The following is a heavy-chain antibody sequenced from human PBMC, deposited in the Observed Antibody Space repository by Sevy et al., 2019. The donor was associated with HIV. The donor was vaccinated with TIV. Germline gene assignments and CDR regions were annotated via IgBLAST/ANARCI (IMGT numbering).Heavy chain of an antibody. D-gene: IGHD3-10*01. Sequence: GGSLRLSCAASGFTFSNYAIHWVRQAPGKGLEWVAVISYDGSNKYYADSVKGRSTISRDNSKNTLYLQMNSLRAEDTAVYYCARDRGPPPNYYGSGSFYNDFDYWGQGTLVTVSS. CDR3: ARDRGPPPNYYGSGSFYNDFDY. CDR2: ISYDGSNK. J-gene: IGHJ4*02. CDR1: GFTFSNYA. V-gene: IGHV3-30-3*01.